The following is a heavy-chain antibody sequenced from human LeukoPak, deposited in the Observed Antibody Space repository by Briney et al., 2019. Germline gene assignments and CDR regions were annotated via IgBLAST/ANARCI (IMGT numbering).Heavy chain of an antibody. D-gene: IGHD6-19*01. J-gene: IGHJ4*02. V-gene: IGHV4-38-2*01. CDR2: IYHSGST. CDR3: ASGWGSDY. CDR1: GYSISSGYY. Sequence: SETLSLTCAVSGYSISSGYYWGWIRQPPGKGLEWIGSIYHSGSTYYNPSLKSRVTISVDTSKNQFSLKLSSVTAADTAVYYCASGWGSDYWGQGTLFTVSS.